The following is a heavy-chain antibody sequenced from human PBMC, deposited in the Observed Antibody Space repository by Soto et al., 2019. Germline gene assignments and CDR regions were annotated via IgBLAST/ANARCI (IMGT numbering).Heavy chain of an antibody. CDR2: IWYDGSDK. V-gene: IGHV3-33*01. CDR1: GFSFSSYA. CDR3: ARDYNYYYMDV. D-gene: IGHD1-1*01. Sequence: QVQLVESGGGVVQPGRSLRLSCTASGFSFSSYAMHWVRQAPGKGLEWVTLIWYDGSDKYYADSVKGRFIISRDNSKNTLSLQMNSLRAEDTAVDYCARDYNYYYMDVWGKGTTVTVSS. J-gene: IGHJ6*03.